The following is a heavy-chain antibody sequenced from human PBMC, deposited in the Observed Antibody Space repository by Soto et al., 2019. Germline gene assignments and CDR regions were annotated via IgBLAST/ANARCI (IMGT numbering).Heavy chain of an antibody. CDR2: IYHSGST. Sequence: TLSLTCAVSGGSISSGGYSWSWIRQPPGKGLEWIRYIYHSGSTYYNPSLKSRVTISVDRSKNQFSLKLSSVTAADTAVYYCARGGRGYSYGSFDYWGQGTLVTVSS. J-gene: IGHJ4*02. CDR3: ARGGRGYSYGSFDY. CDR1: GGSISSGGYS. D-gene: IGHD5-18*01. V-gene: IGHV4-30-2*01.